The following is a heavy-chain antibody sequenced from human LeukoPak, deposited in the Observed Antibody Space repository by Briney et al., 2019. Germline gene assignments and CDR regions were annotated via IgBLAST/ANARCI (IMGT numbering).Heavy chain of an antibody. V-gene: IGHV3-23*01. Sequence: KTGGSLRLSCAASGFTFSSYAMSWVRQAPGKGLEWVSAISGSGGSTYYADSVKGRFTISRDNSENTLYLQMNSLRAEDTALYYCARVNQQYYYGSGIYRFYYYGMDVWGQGTTVTVSS. CDR3: ARVNQQYYYGSGIYRFYYYGMDV. CDR1: GFTFSSYA. J-gene: IGHJ6*02. D-gene: IGHD3-10*01. CDR2: ISGSGGST.